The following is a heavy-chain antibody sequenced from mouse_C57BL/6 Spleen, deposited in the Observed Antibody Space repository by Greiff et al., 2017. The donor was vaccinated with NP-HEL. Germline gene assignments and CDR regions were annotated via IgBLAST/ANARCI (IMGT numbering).Heavy chain of an antibody. J-gene: IGHJ3*01. CDR3: ARASYYSNYRFAY. CDR1: GYTFTDYN. Sequence: VQLQQSGPELVKPGASVKIPCKASGYTFTDYNMDWVKQSHGKSLEWIGDINPNNGGTIYNQKFKGKATLTVDKSSSTAYMELRSLTSDDTAVYYCARASYYSNYRFAYWGQGTLVTVSA. D-gene: IGHD2-5*01. V-gene: IGHV1-18*01. CDR2: INPNNGGT.